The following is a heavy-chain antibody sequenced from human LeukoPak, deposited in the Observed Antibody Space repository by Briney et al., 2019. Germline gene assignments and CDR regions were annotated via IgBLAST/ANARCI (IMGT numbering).Heavy chain of an antibody. D-gene: IGHD2-2*01. J-gene: IGHJ1*01. CDR1: GGTFSSYA. V-gene: IGHV1-69*05. Sequence: GASVKVSCKASGGTFSSYAISSVRQAPGQGLGWMGGIIPIFGTANYAQKFQGRVTITTDESTSTAYMELISLTSEDTAVYYCAMCSSTSCYFGKEGYFQHWGQGNLVTVSS. CDR2: IIPIFGTA. CDR3: AMCSSTSCYFGKEGYFQH.